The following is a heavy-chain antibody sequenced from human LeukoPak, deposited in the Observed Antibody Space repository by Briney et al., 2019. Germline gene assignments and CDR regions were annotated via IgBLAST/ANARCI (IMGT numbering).Heavy chain of an antibody. J-gene: IGHJ4*02. Sequence: GESLKISCKGSGYSFTSYWSGWVRQMPGKGLEWMGIIYPGDSDTRYSPSSQGQVTISAEKSISTAYLQWSSLKASDTALYYCASRKKGMATAGFDYWGQGTLVTVSS. CDR1: GYSFTSYW. CDR3: ASRKKGMATAGFDY. V-gene: IGHV5-51*01. D-gene: IGHD5-24*01. CDR2: IYPGDSDT.